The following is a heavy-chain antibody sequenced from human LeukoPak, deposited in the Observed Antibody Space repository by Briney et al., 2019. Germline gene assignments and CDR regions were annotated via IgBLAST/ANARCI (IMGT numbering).Heavy chain of an antibody. CDR2: FDPEDGET. Sequence: ASVKVSCKVSGYTLTELSMHWVRQAPGKGLEWMGGFDPEDGETIYAQKFQGRVTMTEDTSTDTAYVELSSLRSEDTAVYYCATQGPGSYYTVDPEGFDYWGQGTLVTVSS. J-gene: IGHJ4*02. V-gene: IGHV1-24*01. D-gene: IGHD3-10*01. CDR1: GYTLTELS. CDR3: ATQGPGSYYTVDPEGFDY.